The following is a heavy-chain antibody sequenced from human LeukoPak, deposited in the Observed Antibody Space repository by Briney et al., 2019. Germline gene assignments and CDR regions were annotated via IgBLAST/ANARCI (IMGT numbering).Heavy chain of an antibody. D-gene: IGHD3-3*01. CDR2: IYTSGST. V-gene: IGHV4-61*02. CDR3: ARTSNYDFWSGYLDY. CDR1: GGSISSGSYY. J-gene: IGHJ4*02. Sequence: SETLSLTCTVSGGSISSGSYYWSWIRQPAGKGLEWIGRIYTSGSTNYNPSLKSRVTISVDTSKNQFSLKLSSVTAADTAVYYCARTSNYDFWSGYLDYWGQGTLVTVSS.